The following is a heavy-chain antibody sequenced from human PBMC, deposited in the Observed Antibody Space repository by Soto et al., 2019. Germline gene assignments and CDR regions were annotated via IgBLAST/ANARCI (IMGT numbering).Heavy chain of an antibody. D-gene: IGHD4-17*01. Sequence: SEMLSLTCTVSGGSISSYYWSWIRQPPGKGLEWIGYIYYSGSTNYNPSLKSRVTISVDTSKNQFSLKLSSVTAADTAVYYCASSYGDYTDMIWFDPWGQGTLVTVSS. J-gene: IGHJ5*02. CDR3: ASSYGDYTDMIWFDP. CDR2: IYYSGST. CDR1: GGSISSYY. V-gene: IGHV4-59*08.